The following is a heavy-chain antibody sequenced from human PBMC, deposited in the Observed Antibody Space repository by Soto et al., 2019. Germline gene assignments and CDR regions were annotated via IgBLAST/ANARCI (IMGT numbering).Heavy chain of an antibody. CDR3: ARFKGCSGGSCYSHFDY. CDR2: ISYDGSNK. J-gene: IGHJ4*02. V-gene: IGHV3-30-3*01. Sequence: QVQLMESGGGVVQPGRSLRLSCAASGFTFSGFAMHWVRQAPGKGLEWVAVISYDGSNKYYADSVKGRFTISRDNSXNXXYVQMNSLRAEDTAVYYCARFKGCSGGSCYSHFDYWGQGTLVTVSS. D-gene: IGHD2-15*01. CDR1: GFTFSGFA.